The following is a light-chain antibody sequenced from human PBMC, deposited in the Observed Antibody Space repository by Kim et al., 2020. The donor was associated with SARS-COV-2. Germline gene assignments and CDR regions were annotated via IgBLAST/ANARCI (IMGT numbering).Light chain of an antibody. V-gene: IGKV1-5*01. CDR3: QKYNRYPPN. J-gene: IGKJ1*01. CDR1: QSINTW. Sequence: DIQMTQSPSTLSASVVDRVTITCRASQSINTWMAWYQQKPGKAPKLLIYDASSLESGVPSRFSGSGSGTEFTLTISSLQPDDFATYFRQKYNRYPPNFGRGNKVDIK. CDR2: DAS.